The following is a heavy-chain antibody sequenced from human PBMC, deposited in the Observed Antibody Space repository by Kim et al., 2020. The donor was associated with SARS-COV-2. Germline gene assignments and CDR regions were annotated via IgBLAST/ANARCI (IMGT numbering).Heavy chain of an antibody. CDR1: GFTFSSYS. V-gene: IGHV3-21*01. D-gene: IGHD6-19*01. CDR2: ISSSSNYI. CDR3: AREVGVDSSGWYIFDY. Sequence: GGSLRLSCAASGFTFSSYSMNWVRQAPGKGLEWVSSISSSSNYIYYADSVKGRFTISRDNAKNSLYLQMNSLRAEDTAVYYCAREVGVDSSGWYIFDYWGQGTLVTVSS. J-gene: IGHJ4*02.